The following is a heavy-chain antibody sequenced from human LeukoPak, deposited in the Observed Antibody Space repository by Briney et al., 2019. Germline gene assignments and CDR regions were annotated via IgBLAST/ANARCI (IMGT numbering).Heavy chain of an antibody. CDR3: AKDGGGWYYYYYYGMDV. V-gene: IGHV1-18*01. Sequence: ASVKVSCKASGYTFTSYGISWVRQAPGQGLEWMGWISAYNGNTNYAQKLQGRVTMTTDTSTSTAYMELRSLRSDDTAVYYCAKDGGGWYYYYYYGMDVWGQGTTVTVSS. CDR2: ISAYNGNT. CDR1: GYTFTSYG. J-gene: IGHJ6*02. D-gene: IGHD6-19*01.